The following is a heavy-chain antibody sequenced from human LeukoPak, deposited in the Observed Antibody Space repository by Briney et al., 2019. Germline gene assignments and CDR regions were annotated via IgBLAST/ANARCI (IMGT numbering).Heavy chain of an antibody. Sequence: AETLSLTCTVSGGSISSYYWSWIRQLAGKGLEWIGRIYTSGSTNYNPSLKSRVTMSVDTSKNQFSLKLSSVTAADTAVYYCAREGHSSGWSSFDYWGQGTLVTVSS. CDR3: AREGHSSGWSSFDY. D-gene: IGHD6-19*01. CDR2: IYTSGST. J-gene: IGHJ4*02. CDR1: GGSISSYY. V-gene: IGHV4-4*07.